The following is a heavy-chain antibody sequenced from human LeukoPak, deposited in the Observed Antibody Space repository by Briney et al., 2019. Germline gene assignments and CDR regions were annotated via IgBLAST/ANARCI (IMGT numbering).Heavy chain of an antibody. Sequence: GGTLRLSCAASGFTFSSYSMNWVRQAPGKGLEWVSYISSSSSTIYYADSVKGRFTISRDNAKNSLYLQMNSLRAEDTAVYYCARDVVGATFDYWGQGTLVTVSS. J-gene: IGHJ4*02. D-gene: IGHD1-26*01. V-gene: IGHV3-48*01. CDR2: ISSSSSTI. CDR1: GFTFSSYS. CDR3: ARDVVGATFDY.